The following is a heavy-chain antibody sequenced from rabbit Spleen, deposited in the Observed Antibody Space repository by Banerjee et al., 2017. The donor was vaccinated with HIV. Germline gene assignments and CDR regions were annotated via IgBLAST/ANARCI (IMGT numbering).Heavy chain of an antibody. D-gene: IGHD1-1*01. CDR1: GFSFSNKAV. Sequence: QQQLVESGGGLVKPEGSLKLCCTASGFSFSNKAVMCWVRQAPGKGLEWIACINAVTGKAVSASWAKGRFTFSKTSSTTVTLQMTSLTVADTAPYFCARDLDGVIGWHFGCWGQGTLVPVS. CDR2: INAVTGKA. CDR3: ARDLDGVIGWHFGC. V-gene: IGHV1S45*01. J-gene: IGHJ2*01.